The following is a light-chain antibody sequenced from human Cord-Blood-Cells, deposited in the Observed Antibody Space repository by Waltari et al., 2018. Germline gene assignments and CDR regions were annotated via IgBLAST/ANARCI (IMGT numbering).Light chain of an antibody. Sequence: DIVITQSQDPLAVPLAERAPINCTSSPSVLYSSNNKNYLAWYQQKPGQPPKLLIYWATTRESGVPDRFSGSGSGTDFTLTISSLQAEDVAVYYCQQYYSTPLTFGGGTKVEIK. CDR1: PSVLYSSNNKNY. CDR3: QQYYSTPLT. J-gene: IGKJ4*01. CDR2: WAT. V-gene: IGKV4-1*01.